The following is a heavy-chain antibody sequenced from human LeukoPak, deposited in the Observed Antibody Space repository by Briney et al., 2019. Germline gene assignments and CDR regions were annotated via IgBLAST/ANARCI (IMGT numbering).Heavy chain of an antibody. J-gene: IGHJ5*02. V-gene: IGHV5-51*01. Sequence: GESLQISCKGSGYSFTSYWIGWVRQMPGKGLEWMGIIYPGDSDTRYSPSFQGQVTISADKSISTAYLQWSSLKASDTAMYYCARHQADGWAVAAKGWFDPWGQGTLVTVSS. CDR3: ARHQADGWAVAAKGWFDP. CDR2: IYPGDSDT. CDR1: GYSFTSYW. D-gene: IGHD6-19*01.